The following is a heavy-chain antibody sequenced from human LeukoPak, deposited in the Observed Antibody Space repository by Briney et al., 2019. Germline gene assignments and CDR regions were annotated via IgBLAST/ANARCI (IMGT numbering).Heavy chain of an antibody. Sequence: ASVKVSCKASGYTFPSYDIKCVRQATGQGLECMGWINTNSGNTGYAQKFHGRVTITRNTSISTAYMELSSLRSEETAVYYCARDYALRPYYYDSSGYPIGLDYWGQGTLVTVSS. J-gene: IGHJ4*02. D-gene: IGHD3-22*01. CDR1: GYTFPSYD. V-gene: IGHV1-8*01. CDR3: ARDYALRPYYYDSSGYPIGLDY. CDR2: INTNSGNT.